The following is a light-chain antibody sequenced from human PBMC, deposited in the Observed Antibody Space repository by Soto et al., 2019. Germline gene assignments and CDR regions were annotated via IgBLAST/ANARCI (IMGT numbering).Light chain of an antibody. Sequence: QSVLTQPASVSGSPGQSITISCTGTSSDVSAYDYVSWYQQYPGKAHKLMIYDVTDRPSGVSDRFFGSKSGNTASLTISGLQAEDEADYYCSSYTSGSTPYVFGTGTKVTVL. CDR3: SSYTSGSTPYV. V-gene: IGLV2-14*03. CDR2: DVT. CDR1: SSDVSAYDY. J-gene: IGLJ1*01.